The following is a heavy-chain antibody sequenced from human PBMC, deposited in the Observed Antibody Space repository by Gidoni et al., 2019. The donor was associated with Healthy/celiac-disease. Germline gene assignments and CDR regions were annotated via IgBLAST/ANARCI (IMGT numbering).Heavy chain of an antibody. CDR2: ISRSSSYI. J-gene: IGHJ4*02. Sequence: EVQLVESGGGLVKPGGSLRLSCAASGFTFSIYSMNWVRQAPGKGLELVSSISRSSSYIYYADSVKGRFTISRDNAKNSLYLQMNSLRAEDTAVYYCARDSLGVACFDYWGQGTLVTVSS. V-gene: IGHV3-21*01. CDR1: GFTFSIYS. D-gene: IGHD3-3*01. CDR3: ARDSLGVACFDY.